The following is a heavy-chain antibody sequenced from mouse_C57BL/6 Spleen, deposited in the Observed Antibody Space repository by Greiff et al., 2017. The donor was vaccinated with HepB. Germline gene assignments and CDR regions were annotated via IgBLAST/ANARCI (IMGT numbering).Heavy chain of an antibody. CDR1: GYTFTSYW. J-gene: IGHJ2*01. CDR2: IDPSDSYT. Sequence: QVQLQQPGAELVMPGASVKLSCKASGYTFTSYWMHWVKQRPGQGLEWIGEIDPSDSYTNYNQKFKGKSTLTVDKSSSTAYMQLSSLTSEDSAVYYCARGDTGSYFDYWGQCTTLTVSS. CDR3: ARGDTGSYFDY. D-gene: IGHD4-1*01. V-gene: IGHV1-69*01.